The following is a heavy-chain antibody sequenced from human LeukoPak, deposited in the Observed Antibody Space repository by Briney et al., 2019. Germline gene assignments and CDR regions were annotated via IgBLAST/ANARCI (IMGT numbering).Heavy chain of an antibody. J-gene: IGHJ6*03. D-gene: IGHD3-22*01. CDR1: GFTFSSYY. CDR3: AKPYYYVSSGYYYYYYMDV. CDR2: ISGSGGST. V-gene: IGHV3-23*01. Sequence: GGSLRLSCAASGFTFSSYYMSWVRQAPGKGLEWVSAISGSGGSTYYADSVQGRFTISRDNSKNTLYLQMNSRRAADTPLLYCAKPYYYVSSGYYYYYYMDVWGKGTKVSVSS.